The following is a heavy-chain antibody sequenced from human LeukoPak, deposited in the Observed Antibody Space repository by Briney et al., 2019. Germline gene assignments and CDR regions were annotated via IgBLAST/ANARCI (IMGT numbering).Heavy chain of an antibody. CDR1: GYSISSGYY. J-gene: IGHJ4*02. Sequence: SETLSLTCTVSGYSISSGYYWGWIRQPPGKGLEWIGSIYHSGSTYYNPSLKSRVTISVDTSKNQFSLKLSSVTAADTAVYYCARLTPYYFDYWGQGTLVTVSS. V-gene: IGHV4-38-2*02. CDR3: ARLTPYYFDY. CDR2: IYHSGST.